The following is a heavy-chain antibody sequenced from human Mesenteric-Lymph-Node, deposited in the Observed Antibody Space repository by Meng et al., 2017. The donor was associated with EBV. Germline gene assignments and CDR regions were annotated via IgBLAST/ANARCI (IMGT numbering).Heavy chain of an antibody. V-gene: IGHV1-46*01. Sequence: QGRVVLAGAEGKEPGAGMTICRTYGYNLCNHYGHGIRQAPGKGLKWMGIINPSGDYTNHAPQFQGRFTLNRDTSTDTVNMEMIGLTSDDTAVYFCARDSGNFSPDSWGQGSLVTVSS. CDR2: INPSGDYT. D-gene: IGHD1-26*01. CDR1: GYNLCNHY. CDR3: ARDSGNFSPDS. J-gene: IGHJ4*02.